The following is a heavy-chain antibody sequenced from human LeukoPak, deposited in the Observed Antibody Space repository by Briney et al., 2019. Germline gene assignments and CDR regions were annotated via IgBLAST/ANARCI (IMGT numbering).Heavy chain of an antibody. CDR1: GGSISSSNW. V-gene: IGHV4-4*02. Sequence: SETLSLTCAVSGGSISSSNWWSWVRQPPGKGLEWIGEIYHSGSTNYNPSLKSRVTISVDKSKNQFSLKLSSVTAADTAVYYCASDYSRGRPLHPRGQGTLVPVSS. D-gene: IGHD6-19*01. CDR2: IYHSGST. J-gene: IGHJ5*02. CDR3: ASDYSRGRPLHP.